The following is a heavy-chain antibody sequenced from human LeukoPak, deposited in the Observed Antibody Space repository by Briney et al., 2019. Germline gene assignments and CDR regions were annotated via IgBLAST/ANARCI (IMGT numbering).Heavy chain of an antibody. V-gene: IGHV3-11*04. Sequence: PGGSLRLSCAASGFTFSDYYMSWIRQAPGKGLEWVSYISSSGSTIYYADSVKGRFTISRDNAKNSLYLQMNSLRAEDTAVYYCARDGYDFWSGYYIPQIDYWGRGTLVTVSS. J-gene: IGHJ4*02. CDR3: ARDGYDFWSGYYIPQIDY. D-gene: IGHD3-3*01. CDR2: ISSSGSTI. CDR1: GFTFSDYY.